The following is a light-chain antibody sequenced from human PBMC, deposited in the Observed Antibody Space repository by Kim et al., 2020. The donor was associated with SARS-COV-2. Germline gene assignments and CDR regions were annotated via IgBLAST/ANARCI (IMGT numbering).Light chain of an antibody. Sequence: PGERATLSCRASQSVSSYLAWYQQKPGQAPRLLIYDASNRATGIPARFSGSGSGTDFTLTISSLEPEDFAVYYCQQRSNWPPRTFGQGTKVDIK. CDR3: QQRSNWPPRT. V-gene: IGKV3-11*01. CDR1: QSVSSY. J-gene: IGKJ1*01. CDR2: DAS.